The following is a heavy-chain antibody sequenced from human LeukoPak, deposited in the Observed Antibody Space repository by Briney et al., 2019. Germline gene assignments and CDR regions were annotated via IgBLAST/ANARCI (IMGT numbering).Heavy chain of an antibody. J-gene: IGHJ4*02. CDR3: ARLAVAAAGTGVDY. CDR1: GFTFSSYS. V-gene: IGHV3-21*01. CDR2: ISSSSSYI. D-gene: IGHD6-13*01. Sequence: GGSLRLSCAASGFTFSSYSMNWVRQAPGEGLEWVSSISSSSSYIYYADSVKGRFTISRDNAKNSLYLQMNSLRAEDTAVYYCARLAVAAAGTGVDYWGQGTLVTVSS.